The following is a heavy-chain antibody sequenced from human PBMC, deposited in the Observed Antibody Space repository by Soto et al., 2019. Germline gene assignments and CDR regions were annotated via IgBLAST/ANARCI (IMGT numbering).Heavy chain of an antibody. CDR3: ARAGTTVVTSPPHYFDY. J-gene: IGHJ4*02. CDR2: ISAYNGNT. Sequence: QVQLVQSGAEVKKPGASVKVSCKASGYTFTSYGISWVRQAPGQGLEWMGWISAYNGNTNYAQKLQGRVTMTTDTATSTAYMELRSLRSDDTAVYYCARAGTTVVTSPPHYFDYWGQGTLVTVSS. D-gene: IGHD4-17*01. CDR1: GYTFTSYG. V-gene: IGHV1-18*01.